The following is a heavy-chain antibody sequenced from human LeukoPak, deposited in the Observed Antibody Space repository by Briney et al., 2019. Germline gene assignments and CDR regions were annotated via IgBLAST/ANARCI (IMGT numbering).Heavy chain of an antibody. J-gene: IGHJ6*03. CDR2: IKQDGSEK. Sequence: GGSLRLSCAASGLTFSSYWMSWVRQAPGKGLEWVANIKQDGSEKYYVDSVKGRFTISRDNAKNSLYLQMNSLRAEDTAVYYCARVVEVPAAQYYYYYYYMDVWGKGTTVTVSS. D-gene: IGHD2-2*01. CDR3: ARVVEVPAAQYYYYYYYMDV. V-gene: IGHV3-7*01. CDR1: GLTFSSYW.